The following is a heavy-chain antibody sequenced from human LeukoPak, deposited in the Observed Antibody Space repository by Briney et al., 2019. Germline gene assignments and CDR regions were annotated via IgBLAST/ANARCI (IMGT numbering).Heavy chain of an antibody. CDR1: GFSLSTSGVG. CDR2: IYWDDDK. J-gene: IGHJ3*02. Sequence: SGPTLVNPTQTLTLTCTFSGFSLSTSGVGMGWIRQPPGKALEWLAFIYWDDDKRYSPSLKSRLTITKDTSKNQVVLTMTNMDPVDTATYYCAHRKEQLAYDAFDIWGQGTMVTVSS. V-gene: IGHV2-5*02. CDR3: AHRKEQLAYDAFDI. D-gene: IGHD6-6*01.